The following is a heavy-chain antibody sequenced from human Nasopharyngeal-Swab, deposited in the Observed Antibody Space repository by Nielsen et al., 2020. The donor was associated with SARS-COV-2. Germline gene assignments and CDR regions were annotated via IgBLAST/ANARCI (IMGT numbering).Heavy chain of an antibody. D-gene: IGHD3-10*01. V-gene: IGHV2-5*02. CDR1: GYSLTRSGGG. Sequence: SGPTLVKPTQTSTLTCSFSGYSLTRSGGGGGGRRQPTGKAGEWLELIYWDEDKRNSPTLKSRLTITKDTSKNQVVLTMTNMDPLDTATYYCVRAYGSGGVRYYYYGMDVWGQGTPVTVSS. CDR3: VRAYGSGGVRYYYYGMDV. CDR2: IYWDEDK. J-gene: IGHJ6*02.